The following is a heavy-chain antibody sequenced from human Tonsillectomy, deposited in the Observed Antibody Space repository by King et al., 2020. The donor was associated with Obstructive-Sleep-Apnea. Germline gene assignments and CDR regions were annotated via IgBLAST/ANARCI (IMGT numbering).Heavy chain of an antibody. CDR1: GFTFDSYA. CDR3: AKDLRDGFSGSLDP. J-gene: IGHJ5*02. D-gene: IGHD3-10*01. V-gene: IGHV3-9*01. CDR2: ITWKCNSV. Sequence: VQLVESGGGLVQPGRSLRLSCAASGFTFDSYAMHWVRQATGKGLEGVSGITWKCNSVGYAASVKGRFTISRDNAKNSRYLQMKSLRPEDTAFYYCAKDLRDGFSGSLDPWGQGTLVTVSS.